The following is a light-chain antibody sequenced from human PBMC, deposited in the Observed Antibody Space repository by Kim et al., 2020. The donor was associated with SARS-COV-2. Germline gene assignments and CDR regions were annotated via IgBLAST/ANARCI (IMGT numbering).Light chain of an antibody. CDR3: AAWDDSVSGWV. CDR1: NSNIGSKY. V-gene: IGLV1-47*01. J-gene: IGLJ3*02. CDR2: ENN. Sequence: QAVVTQPPSASGTPGQRVTISCSGSNSNIGSKYVFWYQQLPGTAPKLLIYENNRRPSGVPDRFSGSKSGTSASLAISGLRSEDEADYYCAAWDDSVSGWVFGGGTQLTVL.